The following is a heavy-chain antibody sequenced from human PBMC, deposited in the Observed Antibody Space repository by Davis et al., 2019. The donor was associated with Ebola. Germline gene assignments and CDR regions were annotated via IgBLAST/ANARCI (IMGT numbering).Heavy chain of an antibody. D-gene: IGHD5-18*01. CDR3: ARGDVDTDMGILGYYYGMDV. J-gene: IGHJ6*02. CDR2: INSDGSST. V-gene: IGHV3-74*01. CDR1: GFTFSSYW. Sequence: HTGGSLTLSCAASGFTFSSYWMHWVRQAPGKGLVWVSRINSDGSSTSYADSVKGRFTISRDNAKNTLYLQMNSLRAEDTAVYYCARGDVDTDMGILGYYYGMDVWGQGTTVTVSS.